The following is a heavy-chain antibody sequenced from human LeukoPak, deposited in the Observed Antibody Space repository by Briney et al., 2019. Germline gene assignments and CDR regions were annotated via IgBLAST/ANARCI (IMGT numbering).Heavy chain of an antibody. CDR1: GFTVSSNY. Sequence: GGSLRLSCAASGFTVSSNYMSWVRQAPGKGLEWVSVIYSGGSKYYAESAKGRFTISRDNSKNTLYLQMHSLRAEDTAVYYCASDRVTIFGVVSNYGMDVWGQGTTVTVSS. CDR3: ASDRVTIFGVVSNYGMDV. J-gene: IGHJ6*01. D-gene: IGHD3-3*01. V-gene: IGHV3-66*01. CDR2: IYSGGSK.